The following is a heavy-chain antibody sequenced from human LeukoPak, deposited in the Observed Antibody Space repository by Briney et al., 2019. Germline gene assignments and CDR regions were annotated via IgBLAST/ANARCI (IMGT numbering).Heavy chain of an antibody. CDR1: GFTFDDYA. V-gene: IGHV3-9*01. J-gene: IGHJ4*02. Sequence: GGSLRLSCAASGFTFDDYAMHWVRQAPGKGLEWVSGISWNSGSIHYADSVKGRFTISRDSAKNSLYLQMNSLRAEDAALYYCAKDGWQQLAHPNFDYWGQGTLVTVSS. CDR2: ISWNSGSI. D-gene: IGHD6-13*01. CDR3: AKDGWQQLAHPNFDY.